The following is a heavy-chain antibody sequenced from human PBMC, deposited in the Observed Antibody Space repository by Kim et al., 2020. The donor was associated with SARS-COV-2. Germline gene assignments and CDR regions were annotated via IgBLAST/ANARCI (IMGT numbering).Heavy chain of an antibody. D-gene: IGHD2-2*01. CDR3: ARGGYQLR. J-gene: IGHJ4*02. CDR2: SSYT. V-gene: IGHV3-11*06. Sequence: SSYTNYADSVKGRFTISRDNAKNSLYLQMNSLRAEDTAVYYCARGGYQLRWGQGTLVTVSS.